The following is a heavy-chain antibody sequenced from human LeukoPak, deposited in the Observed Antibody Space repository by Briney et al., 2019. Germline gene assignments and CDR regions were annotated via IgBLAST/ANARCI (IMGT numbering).Heavy chain of an antibody. D-gene: IGHD5-12*01. CDR3: VRDGGVSGYDLLDY. V-gene: IGHV3-7*01. CDR1: GFIFSDYW. Sequence: GGSLRLSCTASGFIFSDYWMTWVRQAPGKGLEWVAQINQDGSKEYYIDSVKARFSISRDNARNSLSLQMNSLRAEDTAVYYCVRDGGVSGYDLLDYWGQGTLVTVSS. J-gene: IGHJ4*02. CDR2: INQDGSKE.